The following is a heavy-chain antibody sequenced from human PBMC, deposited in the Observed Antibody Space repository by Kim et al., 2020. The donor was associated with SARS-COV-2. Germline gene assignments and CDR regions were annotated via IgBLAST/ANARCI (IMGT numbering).Heavy chain of an antibody. J-gene: IGHJ4*02. CDR1: GFTFSSYE. CDR2: IIGSGTNI. V-gene: IGHV3-48*03. CDR3: ARGPKYSPFDY. Sequence: GGSLRLSCTASGFTFSSYEMNWVRQAPGKGLEWVSYIIGSGTNIYYADSVRGRFTISRDNDKNSLFLQMNSLRAEDTAVYYCARGPKYSPFDYWGQGTL. D-gene: IGHD5-18*01.